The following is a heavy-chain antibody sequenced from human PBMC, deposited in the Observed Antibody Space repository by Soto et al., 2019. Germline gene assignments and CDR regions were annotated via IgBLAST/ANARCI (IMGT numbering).Heavy chain of an antibody. Sequence: SETLSLTCTVSGGSISSSSYYWGWIRQPPGKGLEWIGSIYYSGSTNYNPSLKSRVTISVDTSKNQFSLKLSSVTAADTAVYYCARFGPVRADRGNYFDYWGQGTLVTVSS. V-gene: IGHV4-39*07. J-gene: IGHJ4*02. CDR2: IYYSGST. D-gene: IGHD3-10*01. CDR3: ARFGPVRADRGNYFDY. CDR1: GGSISSSSYY.